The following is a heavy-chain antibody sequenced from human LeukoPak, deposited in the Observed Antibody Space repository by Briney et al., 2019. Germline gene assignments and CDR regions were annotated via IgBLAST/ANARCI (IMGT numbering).Heavy chain of an antibody. Sequence: GASVKVSCKASGFTFTSSAVQWVRQARGQRLEWIGWIVVGSGSTNYAQKFQERVTITRDMSTSTAYMELSSLRSEDTAVYYCAAGPYCSGGSCYQNWFDPWGQGTLVTVSS. V-gene: IGHV1-58*01. J-gene: IGHJ5*02. CDR1: GFTFTSSA. D-gene: IGHD2-15*01. CDR3: AAGPYCSGGSCYQNWFDP. CDR2: IVVGSGST.